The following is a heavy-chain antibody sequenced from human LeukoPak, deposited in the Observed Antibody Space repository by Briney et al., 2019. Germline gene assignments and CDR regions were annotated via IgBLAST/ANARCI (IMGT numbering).Heavy chain of an antibody. CDR3: AKDIAGYSIYYFDY. CDR2: ISGSGGST. J-gene: IGHJ4*02. Sequence: PGGSLRLSCAASGFTFSSYGMSWVRQAPGKGLEWVSAISGSGGSTYYADSVKGRFTISRDNSKNTLYLQMNSLRAEDTAVYYCAKDIAGYSIYYFDYWGQGTLVTVSS. D-gene: IGHD6-13*01. V-gene: IGHV3-23*01. CDR1: GFTFSSYG.